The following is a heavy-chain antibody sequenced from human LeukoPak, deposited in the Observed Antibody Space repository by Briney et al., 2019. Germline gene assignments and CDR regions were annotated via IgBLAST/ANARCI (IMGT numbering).Heavy chain of an antibody. V-gene: IGHV3-53*01. CDR2: IYAGGST. Sequence: GGSLRLSCAASGFTVSSNYMSWVRQAPGKGLEWVSVIYAGGSTYYADSVKGRFTISRDNSKNMLFLQMNGLRAEDTAVYYCARTLVGAVALDTFDIWGQGTMVTVSS. D-gene: IGHD6-19*01. CDR1: GFTVSSNY. CDR3: ARTLVGAVALDTFDI. J-gene: IGHJ3*02.